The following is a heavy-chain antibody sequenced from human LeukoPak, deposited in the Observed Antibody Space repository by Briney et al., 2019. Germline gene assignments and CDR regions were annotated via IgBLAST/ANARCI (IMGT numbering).Heavy chain of an antibody. D-gene: IGHD5-18*01. CDR1: GFSFSSYA. Sequence: GGSLRLSCAASGFSFSSYAMSWVRQAPGKGLEWVSAISGSGGSTYYADSAKGRFTISRDNSKNTLYLQMNSLRAEDTAVYYCAKGGGYSYGFDYFDHWGQGTLVTVSS. J-gene: IGHJ4*02. V-gene: IGHV3-23*01. CDR3: AKGGGYSYGFDYFDH. CDR2: ISGSGGST.